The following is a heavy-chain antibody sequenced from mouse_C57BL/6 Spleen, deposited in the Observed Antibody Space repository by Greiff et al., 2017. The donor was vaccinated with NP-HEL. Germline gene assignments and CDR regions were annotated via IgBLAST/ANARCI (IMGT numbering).Heavy chain of an antibody. CDR2: INPNNGGT. Sequence: EVQLQQSGPELVKPGASVKISCKASGYTFTDYYMNWVKQSHGKSLEWIGDINPNNGGTSYNQKFKGKATLTVDKSSSTAYMELRSLTSEDSAVYYCAKSGSFAYWGPGTLVTVSA. CDR1: GYTFTDYY. CDR3: AKSGSFAY. V-gene: IGHV1-26*01. J-gene: IGHJ3*01.